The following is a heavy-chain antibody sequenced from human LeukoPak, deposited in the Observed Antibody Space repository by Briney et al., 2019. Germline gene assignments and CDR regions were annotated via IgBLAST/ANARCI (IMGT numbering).Heavy chain of an antibody. CDR1: GGTFSSYA. V-gene: IGHV1-69*04. D-gene: IGHD2-15*01. Sequence: ASVKVSCKASGGTFSSYAISWVRQAPGQGLEWMGRIIPILGIANYAQKFQGRVTITADKSTSTAYMELSSLRSEDTAVYYCARDLRGGGGFDYWGQGTLVTVSS. J-gene: IGHJ4*02. CDR2: IIPILGIA. CDR3: ARDLRGGGGFDY.